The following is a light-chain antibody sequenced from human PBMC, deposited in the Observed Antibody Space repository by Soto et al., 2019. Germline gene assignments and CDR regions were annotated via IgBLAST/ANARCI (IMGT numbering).Light chain of an antibody. J-gene: IGKJ1*01. CDR1: QSVSSSG. V-gene: IGKV3-20*01. CDR2: SAS. Sequence: EMVLTQPPGTLASALGERATLFCRASQSVSSSGLHWYQQQPRQALMLLIYSASSRATGIPDRFSGSGSGTDFTITISGLEPADSASYYCQRHGATFGQGTKVDIK. CDR3: QRHGAT.